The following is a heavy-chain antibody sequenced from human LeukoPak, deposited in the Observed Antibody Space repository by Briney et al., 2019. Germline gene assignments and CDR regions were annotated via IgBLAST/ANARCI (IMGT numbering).Heavy chain of an antibody. CDR1: GFTFSSYA. V-gene: IGHV3-23*01. J-gene: IGHJ4*02. CDR2: ISGSVGST. D-gene: IGHD3-22*01. Sequence: QPGGSLRLSCAASGFTFSSYAMSWVRQTPGKGLEWVSTISGSVGSTYYGDSVKGRFTISRDNSKSTLFLQMNSLRAEDTAVYYCARTLRGTSGYYLDYWGQGTLVTVSS. CDR3: ARTLRGTSGYYLDY.